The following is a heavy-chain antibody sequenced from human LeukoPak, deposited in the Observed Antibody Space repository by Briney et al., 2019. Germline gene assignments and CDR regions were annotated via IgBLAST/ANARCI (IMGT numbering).Heavy chain of an antibody. D-gene: IGHD1-26*01. J-gene: IGHJ4*02. CDR2: ISGNSGAT. Sequence: GGSLRLSCATSGFTFSSYPMSWVRQAPGRGLEWVSVISGNSGATYYADSVKGRFTISRDNAKNTVYLQMNNLRGEDTALYYCAKDLALLVGATSYFDYWGQGTLVTVSS. CDR3: AKDLALLVGATSYFDY. CDR1: GFTFSSYP. V-gene: IGHV3-23*01.